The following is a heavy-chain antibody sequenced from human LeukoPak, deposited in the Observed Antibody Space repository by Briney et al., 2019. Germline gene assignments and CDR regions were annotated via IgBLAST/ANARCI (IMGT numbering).Heavy chain of an antibody. CDR1: GGSISSGGYY. Sequence: PSQTLSLTCTVSGGSISSGGYYWSWIRQHPGKGLEWIGYIYYSGSTYYNPSLKSRVTISVDTSKNQFSLKLSSVTAADTAVYYCARSTHITEDSTPIDYWGQGTLVTVSS. CDR3: ARSTHITEDSTPIDY. D-gene: IGHD6-13*01. J-gene: IGHJ4*02. CDR2: IYYSGST. V-gene: IGHV4-31*03.